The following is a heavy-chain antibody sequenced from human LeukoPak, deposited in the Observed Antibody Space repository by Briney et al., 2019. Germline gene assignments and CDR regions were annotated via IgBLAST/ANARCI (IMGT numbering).Heavy chain of an antibody. Sequence: ASVKVSCKASGYIFTSYYMHWVRQAPGQGLEWMGKINPSGGSTSYAQKFQGRVTMTRDTSTSTVYMELSSLRSEDTAVYYCARDLGNIAQLWSRFDYWGQGTLVTVSS. J-gene: IGHJ4*02. V-gene: IGHV1-46*01. D-gene: IGHD5-18*01. CDR2: INPSGGST. CDR1: GYIFTSYY. CDR3: ARDLGNIAQLWSRFDY.